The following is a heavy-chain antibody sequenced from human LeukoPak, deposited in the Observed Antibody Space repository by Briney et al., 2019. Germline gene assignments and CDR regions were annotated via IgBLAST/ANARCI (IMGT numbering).Heavy chain of an antibody. CDR2: INHSGST. D-gene: IGHD6-13*01. J-gene: IGHJ4*02. V-gene: IGHV4-34*01. CDR3: ASGAAADY. Sequence: PSETLSLTCAVYGGSFSGYYWSWIRQPPGKGLEWIGEINHSGSTNYNPSLKSRVTISVDTSKNQFSLKLSSVTAADTAVYYCASGAAADYWGQGTLVTVSS. CDR1: GGSFSGYY.